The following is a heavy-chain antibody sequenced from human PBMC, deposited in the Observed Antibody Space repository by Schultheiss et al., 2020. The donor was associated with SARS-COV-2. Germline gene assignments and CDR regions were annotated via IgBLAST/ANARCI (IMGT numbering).Heavy chain of an antibody. CDR1: GGSIGGAY. CDR3: AKQVGAQGS. D-gene: IGHD1-26*01. CDR2: IYYSGST. J-gene: IGHJ4*02. V-gene: IGHV4-59*08. Sequence: GSLRLSCSVSGGSIGGAYWSWIRQPPGKGLEWIGYIYYSGSTNYNPSLKSHVTISLDTSKNQFSLKLSSVTAADTAVYYCAKQVGAQGSWGQGTLVTVSS.